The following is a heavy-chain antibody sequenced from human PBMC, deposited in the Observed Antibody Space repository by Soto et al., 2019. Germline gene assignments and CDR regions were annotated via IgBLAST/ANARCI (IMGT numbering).Heavy chain of an antibody. CDR1: GGSISSYY. V-gene: IGHV5-51*01. J-gene: IGHJ4*02. Sequence: ETLSLTCTVSGGSISSYYWSWSRQPPGKGLEWMGIIYPGDSDTRYSPSFQGQVTISADKSISTAYLQWSSLKASDTAMYYCARSYSYGNFDYWGQGTLVTVSS. CDR3: ARSYSYGNFDY. CDR2: IYPGDSDT. D-gene: IGHD5-18*01.